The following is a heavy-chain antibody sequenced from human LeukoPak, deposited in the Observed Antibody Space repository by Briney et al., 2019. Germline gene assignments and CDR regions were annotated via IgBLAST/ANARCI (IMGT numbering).Heavy chain of an antibody. Sequence: SKTLSLTCTVSGGSVSSGSYYWSWIRQPPGKGLEWIGYIYYSGSTNYNPSLKSRVTISVDTSKNQFSLKLSSVTAADTAVYYCARNNCGGDCPFGGSMGFDYWGQGTLVTVSS. CDR2: IYYSGST. D-gene: IGHD2-21*02. V-gene: IGHV4-61*01. CDR3: ARNNCGGDCPFGGSMGFDY. CDR1: GGSVSSGSYY. J-gene: IGHJ4*02.